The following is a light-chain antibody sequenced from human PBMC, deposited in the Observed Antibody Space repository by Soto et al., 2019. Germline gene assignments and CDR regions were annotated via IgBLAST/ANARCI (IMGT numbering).Light chain of an antibody. J-gene: IGLJ3*02. CDR3: CSYVGRYSWL. CDR2: DVS. CDR1: SSDVGAYNY. Sequence: QSALTQPRSVSGSPGQSVTISCTGTSSDVGAYNYVSWYQQHPGKAPKFMIYDVSKRPSGVPDRFSGSKSGNTASLTISGLHVEDEAEYYCCSYVGRYSWLFGGGTKLTVL. V-gene: IGLV2-11*01.